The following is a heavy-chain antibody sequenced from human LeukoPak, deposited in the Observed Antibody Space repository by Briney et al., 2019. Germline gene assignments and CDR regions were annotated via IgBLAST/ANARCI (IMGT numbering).Heavy chain of an antibody. J-gene: IGHJ4*02. CDR2: IRYDGSNK. D-gene: IGHD1-26*01. CDR1: GFTFSSYG. V-gene: IGHV3-30*02. CDR3: AKDGPRYSGTYYDY. Sequence: GGSLRLSCAASGFTFSSYGMHWVRQAPGKGLEWVAFIRYDGSNKYYADSVKGRFTISRDNSKNTLYLQMNSLRVEDTAVYYCAKDGPRYSGTYYDYWGQGTLVTVSS.